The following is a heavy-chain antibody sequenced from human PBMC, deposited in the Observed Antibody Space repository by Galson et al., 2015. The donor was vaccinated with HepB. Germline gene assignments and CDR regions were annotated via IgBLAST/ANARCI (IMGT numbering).Heavy chain of an antibody. D-gene: IGHD2-2*01. CDR3: ARWYCTSTTCYSYYYYGMDV. CDR2: INPSGGST. J-gene: IGHJ6*02. Sequence: SCKASGYTFSSYYVHWVRQAPGQGLEWMGIINPSGGSTGYAQKFQGRVTMTRDTSTSTVYMELSSLRSDDTAVYYCARWYCTSTTCYSYYYYGMDVWGQGTTVTVSS. CDR1: GYTFSSYY. V-gene: IGHV1-46*01.